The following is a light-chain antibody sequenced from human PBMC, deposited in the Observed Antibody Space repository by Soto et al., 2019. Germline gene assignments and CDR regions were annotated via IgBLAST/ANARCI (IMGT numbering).Light chain of an antibody. J-gene: IGLJ2*01. CDR3: CSYAGISSHVV. V-gene: IGLV2-23*01. CDR1: SSDVGSYNL. CDR2: EGS. Sequence: QSALTQPASVSGSPGQSITISCTGTSSDVGSYNLVSWYQQHPGKDPKLMIYEGSKRPSGVSNRFSGSKSGNTASLTISGLQAEDEADYYCCSYAGISSHVVFGGGTKLTVL.